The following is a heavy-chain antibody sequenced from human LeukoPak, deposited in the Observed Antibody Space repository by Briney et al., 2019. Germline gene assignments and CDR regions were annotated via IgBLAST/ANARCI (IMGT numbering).Heavy chain of an antibody. D-gene: IGHD3-10*01. CDR1: GFTFSSYS. CDR2: VGSSTSVI. CDR3: ARGTDGSGTNAFDI. Sequence: GGSLRLSCAASGFTFSSYSMNWVRQAPGKGLEWVSYVGSSTSVIYYADSVKGRFTISRDNVKNSLYLQMNSLRDEDTAVYYCARGTDGSGTNAFDIWGQGTMVTVSS. V-gene: IGHV3-48*02. J-gene: IGHJ3*02.